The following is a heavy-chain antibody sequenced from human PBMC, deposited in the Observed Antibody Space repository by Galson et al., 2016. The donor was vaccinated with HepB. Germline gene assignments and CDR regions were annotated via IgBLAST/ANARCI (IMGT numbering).Heavy chain of an antibody. V-gene: IGHV3-23*01. CDR1: EFNVSSYA. D-gene: IGHD6-19*01. J-gene: IGHJ6*02. CDR2: ISGDGGST. CDR3: ANSLKPSIGWYSHFYYGLDL. Sequence: SLRLSCAASEFNVSSYAMTWVRQAPGRGLEWVSAISGDGGSTYYADFVKGRFTISRDNSKNTLYLQLSSLRAEDAAVYYCANSLKPSIGWYSHFYYGLDLWGQGTTVTVSS.